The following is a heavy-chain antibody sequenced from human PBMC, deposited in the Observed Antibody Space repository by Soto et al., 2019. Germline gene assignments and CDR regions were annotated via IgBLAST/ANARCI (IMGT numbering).Heavy chain of an antibody. CDR1: GGTFSSYA. CDR2: IIPSSGTA. Sequence: QVQLAHSGAEVHKQGSSVKFSCKDSGGTFSSYAISWVRQAPGQAHEWMGGIIPSSGTANYAPKFQGRVTITADESASKAYMELSSVRSADPAVYDCARVNDGSWKLDPWGQGALVTVSS. V-gene: IGHV1-69*12. D-gene: IGHD3-10*01. J-gene: IGHJ5*02. CDR3: ARVNDGSWKLDP.